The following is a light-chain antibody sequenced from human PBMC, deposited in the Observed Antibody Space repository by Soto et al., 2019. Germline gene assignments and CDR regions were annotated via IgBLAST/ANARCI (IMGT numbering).Light chain of an antibody. V-gene: IGLV8-61*01. J-gene: IGLJ3*02. CDR2: STN. CDR3: VLYMGSGIWV. CDR1: SGSVSTSYY. Sequence: QTVVTQEPSSSVSPGGTVTLTCGLSSGSVSTSYYPSWYQQTPGQAPRTLIYSTNTRSSGVPDRFSGSILGNKAALTITGAQADDESDYYCVLYMGSGIWVFGGGTKVTVL.